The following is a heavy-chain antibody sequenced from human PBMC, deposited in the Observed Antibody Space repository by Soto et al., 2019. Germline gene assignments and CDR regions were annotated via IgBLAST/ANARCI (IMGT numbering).Heavy chain of an antibody. D-gene: IGHD4-4*01. J-gene: IGHJ6*04. CDR3: ARDLEVTTHYFNYYDVIDV. V-gene: IGHV4-30-4*01. CDR1: GGSISSGDYY. CDR2: IYYSGST. Sequence: PSETLSLTCTVSGGSISSGDYYWSWIRQPPGKGLEWIGYIYYSGSTYYNPSLKSRVTISVDTSKNQFSLKLSSVTAADTAVYYCARDLEVTTHYFNYYDVIDVWGEGTTLTVYS.